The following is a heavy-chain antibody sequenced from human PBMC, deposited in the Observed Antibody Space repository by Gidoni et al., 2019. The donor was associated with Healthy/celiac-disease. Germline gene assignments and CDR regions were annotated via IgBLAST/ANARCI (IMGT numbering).Heavy chain of an antibody. CDR2: IIPILGIA. CDR3: ARAGDYGDYQEGLLDY. J-gene: IGHJ4*02. D-gene: IGHD4-17*01. CDR1: GGTFSSYT. V-gene: IGHV1-69*02. Sequence: QVQLVQSGAEVKKPGSSVKVSCKASGGTFSSYTISWVRQAPGQGLEWMGRIIPILGIANYAQKFQGRVTITADKSTSTAYMELSSLRSEDTAVYYCARAGDYGDYQEGLLDYWGQGTLVTVSS.